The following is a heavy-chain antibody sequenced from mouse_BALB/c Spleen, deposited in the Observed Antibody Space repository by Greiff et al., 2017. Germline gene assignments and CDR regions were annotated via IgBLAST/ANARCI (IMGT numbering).Heavy chain of an antibody. CDR1: GFTFSSFG. CDR3: AREGNYYGSSSTYFDY. J-gene: IGHJ2*01. V-gene: IGHV5-17*02. CDR2: ISSGSSTI. D-gene: IGHD1-1*01. Sequence: VQLKESGGGLVQPGGSRKLSCAASGFTFSSFGMHWVRQAPEKGLEWVAYISSGSSTIYYADTVKGRFTISRDNPKNTLFLQMTSLRSEDTAMYYCAREGNYYGSSSTYFDYWGQGTTLTVSS.